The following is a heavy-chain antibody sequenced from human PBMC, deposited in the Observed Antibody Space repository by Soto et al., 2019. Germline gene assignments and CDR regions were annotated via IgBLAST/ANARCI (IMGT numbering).Heavy chain of an antibody. CDR3: ARGATTVTTAYCMDV. CDR1: GYTFTSYY. J-gene: IGHJ6*02. V-gene: IGHV1-46*01. D-gene: IGHD4-4*01. Sequence: QVQLVQSGAEVKKPGASVKVSCKASGYTFTSYYMHWVRQAPGQGLEWMGIINPSGGSTSYAQKFQGRVTMTRDTSKSTVYMELSSLRSEDTDVYYCARGATTVTTAYCMDVWGQGTTVTVAS. CDR2: INPSGGST.